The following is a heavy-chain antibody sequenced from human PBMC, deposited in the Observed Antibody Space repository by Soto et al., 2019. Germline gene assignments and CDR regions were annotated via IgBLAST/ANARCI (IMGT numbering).Heavy chain of an antibody. CDR2: IYYSGST. V-gene: IGHV4-59*12. CDR3: AASYYYDSSGSPTDAFDI. Sequence: SETLSLTCTVSGGSISSYYWSWIRQPPGKGLEWIGYIYYSGSTNYNPSLKSRVTISVDTSKNQFSLKLSSVTAADTAVYYCAASYYYDSSGSPTDAFDIWGQGTIVPGSS. D-gene: IGHD3-22*01. J-gene: IGHJ3*02. CDR1: GGSISSYY.